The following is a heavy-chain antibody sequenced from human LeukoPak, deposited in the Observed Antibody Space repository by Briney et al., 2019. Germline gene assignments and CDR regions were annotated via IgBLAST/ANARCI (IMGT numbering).Heavy chain of an antibody. CDR3: ARAPRFYYFDD. V-gene: IGHV4-30-4*01. CDR1: GGSISRGDYY. Sequence: SQTLSLTCTVSGGSISRGDYYWSWIRQPPGKGLEWIGYIYYSGSTYYNPSLKSRVTISVDTSKDQFSLKLSSVTAADTAVYYCARAPRFYYFDDWGQGTLVTVSS. J-gene: IGHJ4*02. CDR2: IYYSGST.